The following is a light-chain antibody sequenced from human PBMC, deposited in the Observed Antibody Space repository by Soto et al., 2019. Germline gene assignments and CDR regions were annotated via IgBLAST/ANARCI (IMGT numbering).Light chain of an antibody. J-gene: IGKJ1*01. Sequence: EIVLKQSPATLYLSPGERATLSCRASQSVSSYLAWYQQKPGQAPRLLIYDASNRATGIPARFSGSGSGTDFTLTISSLEPEDFSVYYCHQRSNWPPWTFGQGTKVEIK. CDR3: HQRSNWPPWT. V-gene: IGKV3-11*01. CDR2: DAS. CDR1: QSVSSY.